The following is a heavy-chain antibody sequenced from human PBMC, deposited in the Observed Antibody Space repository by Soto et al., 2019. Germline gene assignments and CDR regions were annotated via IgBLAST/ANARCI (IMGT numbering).Heavy chain of an antibody. CDR2: IYYSGST. J-gene: IGHJ5*02. V-gene: IGHV4-30-4*01. CDR3: DRAGLDYGWFDP. CDR1: GGSISSGDYY. Sequence: SETLSLTCTVSGGSISSGDYYWSWIRQPPGKGLEWIGYIYYSGSTYYNPSLKSRVTISVDTSKNQFSLKLSSVTAADTAVYYCDRAGLDYGWFDPWGQGTLVTVSS. D-gene: IGHD4-17*01.